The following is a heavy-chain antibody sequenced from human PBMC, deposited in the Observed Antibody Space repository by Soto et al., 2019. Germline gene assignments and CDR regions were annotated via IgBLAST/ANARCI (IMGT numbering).Heavy chain of an antibody. CDR2: ISYDGSNK. CDR3: ARDPIAPIAAAGTPWFDP. D-gene: IGHD6-13*01. Sequence: GGSLRLSCAASGFTFSSYAMHWVRQAPGKGLEWVAVISYDGSNKYYADSVKGRFTISRDNSKNTLYLQMNSLRAEDTAVYYCARDPIAPIAAAGTPWFDPWGQGTXVTVSS. CDR1: GFTFSSYA. J-gene: IGHJ5*02. V-gene: IGHV3-30-3*01.